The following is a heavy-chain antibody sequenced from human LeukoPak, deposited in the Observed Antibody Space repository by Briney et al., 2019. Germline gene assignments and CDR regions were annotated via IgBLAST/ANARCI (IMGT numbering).Heavy chain of an antibody. Sequence: PGGSLRLSCAASGFTVSSNYMSWVREAPGKGLEWVSVIYSGGSTYYADSVKGRFTISRDNSKNTLYLQMNSLRAEDTAVYYCARTQEGYFDYWGQGTLVTVSS. V-gene: IGHV3-53*01. J-gene: IGHJ4*02. CDR2: IYSGGST. CDR3: ARTQEGYFDY. CDR1: GFTVSSNY.